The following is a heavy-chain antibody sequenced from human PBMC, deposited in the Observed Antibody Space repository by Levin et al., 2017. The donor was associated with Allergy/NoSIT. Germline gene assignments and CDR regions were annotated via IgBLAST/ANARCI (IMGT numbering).Heavy chain of an antibody. CDR2: ISYDGSNK. D-gene: IGHD2-15*01. V-gene: IGHV3-30*18. J-gene: IGHJ4*02. CDR3: AKSAVRYCSGGSCYGHDY. Sequence: GGSLRLSCAASGFTFSSYGMHWVRQAPGKGLEWVAVISYDGSNKYYADSVKGRFTISRDNSKNTLYLQMNSLRAEDTAVYYCAKSAVRYCSGGSCYGHDYWGQGTLVTVS. CDR1: GFTFSSYG.